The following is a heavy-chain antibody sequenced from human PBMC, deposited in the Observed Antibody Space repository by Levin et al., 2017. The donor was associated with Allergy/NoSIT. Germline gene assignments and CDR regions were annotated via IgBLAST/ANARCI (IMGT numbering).Heavy chain of an antibody. J-gene: IGHJ5*02. CDR2: INHSGST. V-gene: IGHV4-34*01. Sequence: PGGSLRLSCAVYGGSFSGYYWSWIRQPPGKGLEWIGEINHSGSTNYNPSLKSRVTISVDTSKNQFSLKLSSVTAADTAVYYCARGRARQRNWFDPWGQGTLVTVSS. D-gene: IGHD6-25*01. CDR3: ARGRARQRNWFDP. CDR1: GGSFSGYY.